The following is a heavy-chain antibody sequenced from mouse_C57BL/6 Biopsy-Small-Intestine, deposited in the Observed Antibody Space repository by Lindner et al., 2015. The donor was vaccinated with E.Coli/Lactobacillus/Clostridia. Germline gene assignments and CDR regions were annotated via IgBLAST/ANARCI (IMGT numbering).Heavy chain of an antibody. V-gene: IGHV1-81*01. Sequence: VQLQESGAELARPGASVKLSCKASGYTFTSYGISWVKQGTGQGLEWIGEIYPTSGNIYYNEKFKGKATLTADKSSSTACVELRSLTSEDSAVYFCARRLPYAMDYWGQGTSVTVSS. CDR2: IYPTSGNI. D-gene: IGHD2-4*01. CDR3: ARRLPYAMDY. J-gene: IGHJ4*01. CDR1: GYTFTSYG.